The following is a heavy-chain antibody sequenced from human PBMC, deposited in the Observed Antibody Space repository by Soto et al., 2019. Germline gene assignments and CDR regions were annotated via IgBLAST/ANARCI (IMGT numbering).Heavy chain of an antibody. V-gene: IGHV3-48*02. J-gene: IGHJ3*02. D-gene: IGHD3-22*01. CDR2: ISSSSRTI. CDR1: GFTCGGYG. Sequence: GGSIRVSSAAAGFTCGGYGMNWVRQTPGKGLEWVSYISSSSRTIYYADSVKGRFTISRDNAKNSLYLQMNSLRDEDTAVYYCGGDSSGYYYPDVFDIWGQGTMVTVSS. CDR3: GGDSSGYYYPDVFDI.